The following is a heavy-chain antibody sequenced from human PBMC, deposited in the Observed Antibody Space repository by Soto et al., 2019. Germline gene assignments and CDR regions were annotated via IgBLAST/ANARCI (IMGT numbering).Heavy chain of an antibody. D-gene: IGHD3-3*01. J-gene: IGHJ6*02. Sequence: NPSETLSLTCTVSGGSISSGGYYWSWIRQHPGKGLEWIGYIYYSGSTYYNPSLKSRVTISVDTSKNQFSLKLSSVTAADTAVYYCARDFRDDFWSGPSPQHGMDVWGQGTTVTVSS. CDR3: ARDFRDDFWSGPSPQHGMDV. CDR2: IYYSGST. CDR1: GGSISSGGYY. V-gene: IGHV4-31*03.